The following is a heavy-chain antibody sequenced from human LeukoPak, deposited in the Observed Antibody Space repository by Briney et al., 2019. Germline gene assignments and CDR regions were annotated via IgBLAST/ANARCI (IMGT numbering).Heavy chain of an antibody. V-gene: IGHV3-23*01. CDR2: ISGSGGST. CDR1: GFTFNNYA. J-gene: IGHJ3*02. D-gene: IGHD3-22*01. CDR3: AKDVTYYYDSSGYSGAFDI. Sequence: GGSLRLSCAASGFTFNNYAMYWVRQAPGKGLEWVSAISGSGGSTYYADSVKGRFTISRDNSKNTLYLQMNSLRAEDTAVYYCAKDVTYYYDSSGYSGAFDIWGQGTMVTVSS.